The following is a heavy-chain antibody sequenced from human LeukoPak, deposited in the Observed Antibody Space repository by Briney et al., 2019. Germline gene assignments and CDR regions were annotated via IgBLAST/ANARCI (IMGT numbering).Heavy chain of an antibody. V-gene: IGHV1-3*01. CDR3: ARVYYYDSSGLYY. Sequence: GASVKVSCKASGYTFTSYAMHWVRQAPGQRLEWMGWINAGNGTTKYSQKFQGRVTITRDTSASTAYMELSSLRSEDTAVYYCARVYYYDSSGLYYWGQGTLVTVSS. D-gene: IGHD3-22*01. CDR1: GYTFTSYA. CDR2: INAGNGTT. J-gene: IGHJ4*02.